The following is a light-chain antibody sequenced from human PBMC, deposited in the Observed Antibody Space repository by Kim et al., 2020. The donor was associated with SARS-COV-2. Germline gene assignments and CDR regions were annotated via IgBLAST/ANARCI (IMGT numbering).Light chain of an antibody. Sequence: SPGQTAGITCSGDKLGDKYACCYQQKPGQSPVLVIYPDNKRPSWIPDRFSGSNSVNTATLTISGTPAMDEADYYCQASDRSTDVFGGGTKLTVL. CDR2: PDN. J-gene: IGLJ3*02. CDR3: QASDRSTDV. V-gene: IGLV3-1*01. CDR1: KLGDKY.